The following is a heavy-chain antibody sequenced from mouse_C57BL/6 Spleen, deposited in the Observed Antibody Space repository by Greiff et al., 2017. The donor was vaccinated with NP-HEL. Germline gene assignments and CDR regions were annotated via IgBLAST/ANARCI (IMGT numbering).Heavy chain of an antibody. D-gene: IGHD1-1*01. V-gene: IGHV5-4*01. Sequence: VQLQQSGGGLVKPGGSLKLSCAASGFTFSSYAMSWVRQTPEKRLEWVATISDGGSYTYYPDNVKGRFTISRDNAKNNLYLQMSHLKSEDTAMYYCARERAVVATGGYYFDYWGQGTTLTVSS. CDR3: ARERAVVATGGYYFDY. J-gene: IGHJ2*01. CDR1: GFTFSSYA. CDR2: ISDGGSYT.